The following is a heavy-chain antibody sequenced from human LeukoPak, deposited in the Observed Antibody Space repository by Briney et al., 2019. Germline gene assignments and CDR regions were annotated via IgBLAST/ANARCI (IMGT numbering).Heavy chain of an antibody. CDR1: GGSISSGGYY. V-gene: IGHV4-31*03. CDR2: IYYSGST. J-gene: IGHJ5*02. D-gene: IGHD6-6*01. CDR3: ARGEASIAAFDP. Sequence: SQTLSLTCTVSGGSISSGGYYWSWIRQHPGKGLEWIGYIYYSGSTYCNPSLKSRVTISVDTSKNQFSLKLSSVTAADTAVYYCARGEASIAAFDPWGQGTLVTVSS.